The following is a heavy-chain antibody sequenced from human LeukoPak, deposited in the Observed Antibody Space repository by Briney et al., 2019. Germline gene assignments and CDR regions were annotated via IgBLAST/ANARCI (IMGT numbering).Heavy chain of an antibody. CDR1: GYTFTSYG. Sequence: GASVKVSCKASGYTFTSYGISWVRQAPGQGLEWMGWISAYNGNTNYAQKLQGRVTMTTDTSTSTAYMELRSLRSDDTAVYYCAATQGGDDDYYYYYYMDVWGKGTTVTVSS. J-gene: IGHJ6*03. CDR3: AATQGGDDDYYYYYYMDV. D-gene: IGHD2-21*01. CDR2: ISAYNGNT. V-gene: IGHV1-18*01.